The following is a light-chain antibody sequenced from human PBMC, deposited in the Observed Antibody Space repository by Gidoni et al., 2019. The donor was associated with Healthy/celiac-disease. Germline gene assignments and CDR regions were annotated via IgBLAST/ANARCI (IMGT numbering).Light chain of an antibody. Sequence: DIQMTQSPSSLSASVGDRVTITCRASQSISSYLNWYQQKPGKAPKLLIYAASSLQSGVPSRFSGSGSGTDFTLTISILQPEDFATYYCQQSYRTPRTFXQXTKVEIK. CDR1: QSISSY. CDR2: AAS. V-gene: IGKV1-39*01. CDR3: QQSYRTPRT. J-gene: IGKJ1*01.